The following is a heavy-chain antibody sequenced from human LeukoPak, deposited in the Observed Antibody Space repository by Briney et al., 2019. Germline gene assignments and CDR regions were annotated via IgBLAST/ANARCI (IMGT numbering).Heavy chain of an antibody. Sequence: GGSLRLSYAACGFTFSGYWMTWVRQAPGKGLQWVANIKQDGSEKYYVDSVKGRFTISRDNAKNSLYLQMDSLRTEDTAVYYCARVLDGNWGQGTLVTVSS. D-gene: IGHD5-24*01. J-gene: IGHJ4*02. CDR3: ARVLDGN. V-gene: IGHV3-7*01. CDR2: IKQDGSEK. CDR1: GFTFSGYW.